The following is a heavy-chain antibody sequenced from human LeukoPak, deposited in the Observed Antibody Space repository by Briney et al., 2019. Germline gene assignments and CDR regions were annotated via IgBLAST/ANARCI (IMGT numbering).Heavy chain of an antibody. CDR2: IHYSGST. V-gene: IGHV4-39*01. Sequence: SETLSLTCTVSGGSISSSSYHWGWIRQPPGMGLEWIGSIHYSGSTYYNPSLKSRITISVDTSNNQFSLKLSSVTAADTAVYYCARRGRLDSSGYWYFDYWGQGPLVTVSS. J-gene: IGHJ4*02. D-gene: IGHD3-22*01. CDR1: GGSISSSSYH. CDR3: ARRGRLDSSGYWYFDY.